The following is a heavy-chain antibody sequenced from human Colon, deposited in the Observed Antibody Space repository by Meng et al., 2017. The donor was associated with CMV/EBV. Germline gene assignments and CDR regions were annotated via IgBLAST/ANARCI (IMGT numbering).Heavy chain of an antibody. Sequence: QGQFVQSGAEVKKPGDSVKVSCKTSGYTFSDYHIHWVRQAPGQGLEWMGWINSNSGATDYAQKFQGRFTMTRDTSITTVYMELSSLRSDDTAVYYCARDPSGSRVPFDYWGQGSLVTVSS. CDR2: INSNSGAT. D-gene: IGHD1-26*01. J-gene: IGHJ4*02. CDR1: GYTFSDYH. CDR3: ARDPSGSRVPFDY. V-gene: IGHV1-2*02.